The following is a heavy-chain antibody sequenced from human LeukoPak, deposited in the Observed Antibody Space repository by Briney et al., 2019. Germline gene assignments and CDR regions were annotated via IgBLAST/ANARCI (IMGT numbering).Heavy chain of an antibody. V-gene: IGHV3-23*01. CDR3: AKVPSMVRGVAFDY. CDR1: GFTFSRYA. J-gene: IGHJ4*02. D-gene: IGHD3-10*01. CDR2: ISGSGGST. Sequence: PGGSLRLSCAASGFTFSRYAMSGVRHATGKGLEWVSAISGSGGSTYYADSVKGRFTISRDNSKNTLYLQMNSLGAEDTAVYYFAKVPSMVRGVAFDYWGQGTLVTVSS.